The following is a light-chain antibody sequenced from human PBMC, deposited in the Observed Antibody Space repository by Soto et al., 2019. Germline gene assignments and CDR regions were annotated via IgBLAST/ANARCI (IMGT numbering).Light chain of an antibody. V-gene: IGKV3-15*01. CDR1: QSVSNY. Sequence: EIVLTQSPATLSLSPGERATLSCRASQSVSNYLAWYQQKPGQAPRLLIYDASSRATGIPARFSGSGSGTEFTLTISSLQSEDFAVYYCQQYSIWPPITFGQGTRLEIK. J-gene: IGKJ5*01. CDR2: DAS. CDR3: QQYSIWPPIT.